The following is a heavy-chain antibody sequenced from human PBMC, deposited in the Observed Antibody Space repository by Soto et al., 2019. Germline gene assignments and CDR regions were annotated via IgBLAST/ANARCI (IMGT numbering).Heavy chain of an antibody. Sequence: GVSLRLSCGAVAFTISSYARRWVRQAPGKGLEWVSAISGSGGTTYYAGSVKGRFTISRDNSKNTLYLQMNSLRAEDTAVYYCAKPPDSAGWSVQAAMDVWGNGTTVTVSS. CDR3: AKPPDSAGWSVQAAMDV. J-gene: IGHJ6*04. CDR1: AFTISSYA. D-gene: IGHD6-19*01. CDR2: ISGSGGTT. V-gene: IGHV3-23*01.